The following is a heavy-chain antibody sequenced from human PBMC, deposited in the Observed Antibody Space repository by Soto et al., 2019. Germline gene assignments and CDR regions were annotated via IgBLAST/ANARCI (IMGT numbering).Heavy chain of an antibody. CDR1: GFTFSSYG. J-gene: IGHJ4*02. V-gene: IGHV3-33*01. CDR2: IWYDGSNK. CDR3: AREGYCSGGSCQGVFDY. Sequence: RLSCAASGFTFSSYGMHWVRQAPGKGLEWVAVIWYDGSNKYYADSVKGRVTITRDTSASTAYMELSSLRSEDTAVYYCAREGYCSGGSCQGVFDYWGQGTLVTVSS. D-gene: IGHD2-15*01.